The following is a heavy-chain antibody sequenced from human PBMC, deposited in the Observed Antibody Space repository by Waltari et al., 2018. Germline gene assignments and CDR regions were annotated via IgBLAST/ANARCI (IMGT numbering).Heavy chain of an antibody. CDR2: INTDGSST. V-gene: IGHV3-74*01. D-gene: IGHD6-6*01. J-gene: IGHJ5*02. Sequence: EVQLVESGGGLVQPGGSLRLSCAASGFTLSSYWMHWVRQAPGKGLVWVSRINTDGSSTSYADSVKGRFTISRDNAKNTLYLQMNSLRAEDTAVYYCARGMIAARRGGIDPWGQGTLVTVSS. CDR1: GFTLSSYW. CDR3: ARGMIAARRGGIDP.